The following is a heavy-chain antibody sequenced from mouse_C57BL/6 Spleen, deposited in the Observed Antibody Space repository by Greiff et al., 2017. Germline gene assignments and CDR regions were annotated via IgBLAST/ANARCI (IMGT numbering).Heavy chain of an antibody. CDR3: ARHVANWNYFDY. CDR1: GFTFSSYT. Sequence: EVHLVESGGGLVKPGGSLKLSCAASGFTFSSYTMSWVRQTPEKRLEWVATISGGGGNTYYPDSVKGRFTISRDNAKNTLYLQMSSLRSEDTALYYCARHVANWNYFDYWGQGTTLTVSS. CDR2: ISGGGGNT. D-gene: IGHD4-1*01. J-gene: IGHJ2*01. V-gene: IGHV5-9*01.